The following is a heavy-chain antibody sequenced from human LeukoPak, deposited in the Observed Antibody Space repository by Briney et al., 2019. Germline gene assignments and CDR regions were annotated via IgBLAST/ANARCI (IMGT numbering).Heavy chain of an antibody. J-gene: IGHJ4*02. Sequence: GGSLRLSCAASGSTFSSYWMSWVRQAPGKGLEWVANIKQDGSEKYYVDSVKGRFTISRDNAKNSLYLQMNSLRAEDTAVYYCARDGGPLDYWGQGTLVTVSS. CDR1: GSTFSSYW. CDR2: IKQDGSEK. V-gene: IGHV3-7*01. CDR3: ARDGGPLDY. D-gene: IGHD2-15*01.